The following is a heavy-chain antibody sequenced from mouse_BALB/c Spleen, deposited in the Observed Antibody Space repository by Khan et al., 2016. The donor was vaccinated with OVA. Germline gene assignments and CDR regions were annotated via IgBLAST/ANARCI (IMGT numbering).Heavy chain of an antibody. CDR3: TRHGYVAWFTY. CDR2: IDPFSGDT. Sequence: EVELVESGPELMKPGASVKISCKASGYSFTTYYIHWVLQSHGKSLDWIGYIDPFSGDTTYNQKFKGKATLPVDKSSSTAYIHLNNLTSEDSAVYYCTRHGYVAWFTYWGQGTLVTVSA. D-gene: IGHD2-2*01. CDR1: GYSFTTYY. J-gene: IGHJ3*01. V-gene: IGHV1S135*01.